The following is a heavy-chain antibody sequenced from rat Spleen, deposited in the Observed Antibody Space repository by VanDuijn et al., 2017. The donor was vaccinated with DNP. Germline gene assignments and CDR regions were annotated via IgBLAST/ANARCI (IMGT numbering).Heavy chain of an antibody. D-gene: IGHD1-12*01. Sequence: EVQLVESGGGLVQPGRSLKLSCAVSGFTFSDYYMAWVRQAPAKGLEWVATLSYNGGTPYYRDSVKGRFTIPRDNAQSTLYLQMDSLRSEDTATYYCARHRTIMPYYYAMDAWGQGASVTVSS. J-gene: IGHJ4*01. CDR3: ARHRTIMPYYYAMDA. CDR2: LSYNGGTP. CDR1: GFTFSDYY. V-gene: IGHV5-7*01.